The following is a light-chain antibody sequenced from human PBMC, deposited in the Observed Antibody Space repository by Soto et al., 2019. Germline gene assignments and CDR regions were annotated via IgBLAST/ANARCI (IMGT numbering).Light chain of an antibody. Sequence: EIVLTQSPGTLPLSPGERATLSCRASQSVSSNYLVWYQQKPGQATRPLIYGASSRATGIPDRFSGSGSGTDFTLTISRLEPEDFAVYYCQQYANSPFTFGKGTKLEIK. V-gene: IGKV3-20*01. J-gene: IGKJ2*01. CDR2: GAS. CDR3: QQYANSPFT. CDR1: QSVSSNY.